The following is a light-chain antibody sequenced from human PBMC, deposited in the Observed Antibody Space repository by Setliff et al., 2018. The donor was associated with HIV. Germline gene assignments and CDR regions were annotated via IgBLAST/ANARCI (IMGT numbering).Light chain of an antibody. Sequence: QSVLTQPASVSGSPGQSITISCTGTSRDVGGGQNYVSWYQQYPGQAPKLMIYEVTKRPAGVSDRFSGSKSGNTASLIISGLQTEDEAEYYCCSYVGASIYVFGTGTKVTVL. J-gene: IGLJ1*01. CDR2: EVT. CDR3: CSYVGASIYV. V-gene: IGLV2-14*01. CDR1: SRDVGGGQNY.